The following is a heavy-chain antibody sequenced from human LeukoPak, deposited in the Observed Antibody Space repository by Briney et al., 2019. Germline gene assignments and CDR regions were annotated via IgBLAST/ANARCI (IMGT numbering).Heavy chain of an antibody. J-gene: IGHJ2*01. CDR1: GYTFTGYY. CDR2: INPNSGGT. Sequence: GASVKVSCKASGYTFTGYYMHWVRQAPGQGLEWMGWINPNSGGTNYAQKFQGRVTMTRDTSISTAYMELSSLRSDDTAVYYCARDIRGYYYGSGSQAWYFDLWGRGTLVTVSS. V-gene: IGHV1-2*02. CDR3: ARDIRGYYYGSGSQAWYFDL. D-gene: IGHD3-10*01.